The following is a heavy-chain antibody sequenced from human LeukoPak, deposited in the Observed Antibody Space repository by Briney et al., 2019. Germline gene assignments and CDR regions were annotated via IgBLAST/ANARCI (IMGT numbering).Heavy chain of an antibody. J-gene: IGHJ1*01. CDR2: VYYGGST. CDR3: ARLAGLGRWLQFTH. D-gene: IGHD5-24*01. Sequence: SETLSLTXXXSGASVSTSKFYWGWIRQPPGKGLEWIGTVYYGGSTYYKPSLKSRVTISFYTTKNNFSLTLASVTAADTAVYYCARLAGLGRWLQFTHWGQGILVTVSS. CDR1: GASVSTSKFY. V-gene: IGHV4-39*02.